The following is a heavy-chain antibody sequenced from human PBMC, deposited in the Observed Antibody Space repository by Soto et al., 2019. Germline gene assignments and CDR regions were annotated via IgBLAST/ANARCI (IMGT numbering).Heavy chain of an antibody. CDR3: VRGTYSRRPNEGEF. Sequence: EVQLVESGGGLVQPGGSLRLSCTASGFTFSTYAMNWVRQAPGKVLEWVSSITRTGNYIYYADSLKGRFTISRDNAKNSVYLEMNNLRAEDTAVYFCVRGTYSRRPNEGEFWGQGTLLTVSS. CDR1: GFTFSTYA. D-gene: IGHD6-13*01. V-gene: IGHV3-21*02. J-gene: IGHJ4*02. CDR2: ITRTGNYI.